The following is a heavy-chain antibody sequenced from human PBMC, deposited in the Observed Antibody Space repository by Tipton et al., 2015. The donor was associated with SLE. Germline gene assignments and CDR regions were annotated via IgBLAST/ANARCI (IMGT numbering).Heavy chain of an antibody. V-gene: IGHV4-34*01. D-gene: IGHD6-19*01. J-gene: IGHJ4*02. CDR3: ARWGRSSGWYGY. CDR1: GGSFSGYY. CDR2: INHSGST. Sequence: TLSLTCAVYGGSFSGYYWSWIRQPPGKGREWVGEINHSGSTNYNPSLKSRVTISVDTSKNQFSLKLSSVTAADTAVYYCARWGRSSGWYGYWGQGTLVTVSS.